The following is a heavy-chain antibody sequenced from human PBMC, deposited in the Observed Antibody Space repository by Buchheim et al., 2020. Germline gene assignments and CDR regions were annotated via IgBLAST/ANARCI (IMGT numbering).Heavy chain of an antibody. CDR1: GFTFSTYA. V-gene: IGHV3-23*01. D-gene: IGHD6-19*01. J-gene: IGHJ4*02. Sequence: EVQLLESGGDLVQPGGSLRLSCAASGFTFSTYAMNWVRQAPGKGLDWVSGISGSGSSTYYADSVKGRLTISRDNSKNTLYLQMSSLRAEDTAVYYCAKQIAVAGTDPFDYWGQGTL. CDR2: ISGSGSST. CDR3: AKQIAVAGTDPFDY.